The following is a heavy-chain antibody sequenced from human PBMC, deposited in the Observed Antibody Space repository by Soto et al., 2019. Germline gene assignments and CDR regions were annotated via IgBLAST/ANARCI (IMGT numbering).Heavy chain of an antibody. CDR1: GGSISSGGYY. CDR3: ARDKYCSSTSCFRKSQNWFDP. V-gene: IGHV4-31*03. CDR2: IYYSGST. Sequence: PSETLSLTCTVSGGSISSGGYYWSWIRQHPGKGLEWIGYIYYSGSTYYNPSLKSRVTISVDTSKNQFSLKLSSVTAADTAVYYCARDKYCSSTSCFRKSQNWFDPWGQGTLVTVSS. D-gene: IGHD2-2*01. J-gene: IGHJ5*02.